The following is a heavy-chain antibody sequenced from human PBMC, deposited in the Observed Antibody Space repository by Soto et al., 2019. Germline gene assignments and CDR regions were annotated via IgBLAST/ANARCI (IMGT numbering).Heavy chain of an antibody. CDR3: AKNRGYTFGPDAFDI. D-gene: IGHD5-18*01. V-gene: IGHV3-30*18. CDR1: GFTFSSFG. CDR2: ITYDGSEE. J-gene: IGHJ3*02. Sequence: GGSLRLSCAASGFTFSSFGMHWVRQAPGKGLECVALITYDGSEEYYTDSVKGRFTISRDNSKNTLYLQMNSLRDEDTAVYYCAKNRGYTFGPDAFDIWGQGTKVTVSS.